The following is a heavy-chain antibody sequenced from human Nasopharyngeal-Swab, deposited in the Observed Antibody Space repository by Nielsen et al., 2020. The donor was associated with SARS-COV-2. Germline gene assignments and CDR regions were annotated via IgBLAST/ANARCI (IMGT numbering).Heavy chain of an antibody. CDR3: ARDRGYCSGGSCYLDDS. D-gene: IGHD2-15*01. Sequence: ASVKVSCKASGYTFTSYYMHWVRQAPGQGLEWMGIINPSGGSTSYAQKFQGRVTMTRDTSTSTVYRELSSLRSEDTAVYYCARDRGYCSGGSCYLDDSWGQGTLVTVSS. J-gene: IGHJ4*02. V-gene: IGHV1-46*01. CDR1: GYTFTSYY. CDR2: INPSGGST.